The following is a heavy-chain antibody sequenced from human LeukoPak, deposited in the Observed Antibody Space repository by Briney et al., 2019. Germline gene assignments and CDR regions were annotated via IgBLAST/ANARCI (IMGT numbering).Heavy chain of an antibody. D-gene: IGHD2-21*02. CDR1: GGSISSSNW. CDR2: IYHSGST. V-gene: IGHV4-4*02. Sequence: PSETLSLTCAVSGGSISSSNWWSWVRQPPGKGLEWIGEIYHSGSTNYNPSLKSRVTISVDKSKNQFSLKVNSVTAADAAVYYCARRPESGANWYSIWGQGTLVAVSS. CDR3: ARRPESGANWYSI. J-gene: IGHJ4*02.